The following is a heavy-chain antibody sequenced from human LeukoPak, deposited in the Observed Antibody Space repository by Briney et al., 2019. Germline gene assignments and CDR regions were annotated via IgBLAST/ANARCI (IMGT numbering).Heavy chain of an antibody. CDR1: GFTFSSYD. J-gene: IGHJ6*03. Sequence: GGSLRLSCAASGFTFSSYDMHWVRQATGKGLEWVSAIGTAGDTYYPGSVKGRFTISRENAKNSLYLQMNSLRAGDTAVYYCARSMWGGSFMDVWGKGTTVTISS. CDR3: ARSMWGGSFMDV. V-gene: IGHV3-13*01. CDR2: IGTAGDT. D-gene: IGHD2-15*01.